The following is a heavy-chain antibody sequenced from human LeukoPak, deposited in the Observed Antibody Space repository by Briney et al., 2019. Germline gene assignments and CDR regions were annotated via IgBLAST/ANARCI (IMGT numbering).Heavy chain of an antibody. V-gene: IGHV4-39*01. CDR1: GGSISSGGYY. Sequence: SETLSLTCTVSGGSISSGGYYWGWIRQPPGKGLEWIGDMYHSGSTYYNPSLKSRVTISVDTSKNQFSLKLSSVSAADTALYYCAKSSGGSGWTGGFDYWGQGTLVTVSS. CDR3: AKSSGGSGWTGGFDY. J-gene: IGHJ4*02. CDR2: MYHSGST. D-gene: IGHD6-19*01.